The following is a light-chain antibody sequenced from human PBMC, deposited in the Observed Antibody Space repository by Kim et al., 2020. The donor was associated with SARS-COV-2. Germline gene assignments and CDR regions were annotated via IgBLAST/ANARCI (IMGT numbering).Light chain of an antibody. Sequence: SPGDRPTLTRSASQRVSNNYSVWDRENTGEAPRLLICGESSRDTCIPVRFSGSGAATDVHLTISKLDLEDFAVYHCQHYGTSWCTYGPGTKVDIK. CDR3: QHYGTSWCT. J-gene: IGKJ3*01. V-gene: IGKV3-20*01. CDR2: GES. CDR1: QRVSNNY.